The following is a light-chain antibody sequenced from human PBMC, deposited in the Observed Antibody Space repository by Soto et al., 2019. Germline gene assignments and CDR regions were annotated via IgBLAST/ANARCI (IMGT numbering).Light chain of an antibody. CDR3: AAWDDSLSSPV. CDR2: RNN. CDR1: SSNIGSNS. Sequence: QSVLTQPPSASGTPGQRVTLSCSGSSSNIGSNSVSWYQQFPGTSPKLLIYRNNQRPSGVPDRFSGSKSGTSASLAISGLRSEDEADYYCAAWDDSLSSPVFGGGTKVTVL. V-gene: IGLV1-47*01. J-gene: IGLJ3*02.